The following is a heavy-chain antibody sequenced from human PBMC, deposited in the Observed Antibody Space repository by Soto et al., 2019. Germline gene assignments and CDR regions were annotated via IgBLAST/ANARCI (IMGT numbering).Heavy chain of an antibody. CDR1: GYTFTSYS. V-gene: IGHV1-3*01. Sequence: ASVKVSCKASGYTFTSYSRHWVLEAPGQRLEWMGWINAGNDNTKYSQKFQGRVTITRDTSASTAYMELSSLRSEDTAVYYCARGGGSSGWYPYYFDYWGQGTLVTVSS. D-gene: IGHD6-19*01. CDR3: ARGGGSSGWYPYYFDY. CDR2: INAGNDNT. J-gene: IGHJ4*02.